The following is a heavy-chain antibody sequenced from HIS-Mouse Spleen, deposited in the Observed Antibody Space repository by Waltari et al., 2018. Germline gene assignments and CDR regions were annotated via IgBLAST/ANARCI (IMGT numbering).Heavy chain of an antibody. J-gene: IGHJ4*02. CDR3: ARGSRYYFDY. Sequence: QVQLQQWGAGLLKPSETLSLTCAVYGGSFSGYYWSWILQPPGKGLEWIGEINHSGSTNYNPSLKSRVTISVDTSKNQFSLKLSSVTAADTAVYYCARGSRYYFDYWGQGTLVTVSS. CDR1: GGSFSGYY. V-gene: IGHV4-34*01. CDR2: INHSGST.